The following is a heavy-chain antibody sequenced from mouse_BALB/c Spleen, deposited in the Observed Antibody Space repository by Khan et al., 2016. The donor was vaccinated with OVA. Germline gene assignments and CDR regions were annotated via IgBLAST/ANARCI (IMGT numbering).Heavy chain of an antibody. J-gene: IGHJ2*01. D-gene: IGHD1-1*02. V-gene: IGHV1S41*01. CDR3: ARAMGGKVPLDY. CDR2: IVPGSDST. CDR1: GYTFTSYW. Sequence: DLVKPGASVKLSCKASGYTFTSYWINWIKQRPGQGLEWIGRIVPGSDSTYYNEMFKGKATLTADTSSSTAYIQLSSLSSEDSAVYFCARAMGGKVPLDYWGQGTTLTVSS.